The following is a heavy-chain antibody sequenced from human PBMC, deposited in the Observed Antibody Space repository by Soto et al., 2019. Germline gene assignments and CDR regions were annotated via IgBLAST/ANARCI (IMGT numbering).Heavy chain of an antibody. CDR1: GFSFSGHW. CDR3: TRFGSSYDTSGFLY. D-gene: IGHD3-22*01. CDR2: ISNDGGSI. V-gene: IGHV3-74*01. Sequence: LRLSCAAFGFSFSGHWMHWVRQSPGRGLEWVSRISNDGGSITYADSVKGRFTISRDNAKNTLYLEMNSLRAEDTAKYYCTRFGSSYDTSGFLYWGQGTLVTVSS. J-gene: IGHJ4*02.